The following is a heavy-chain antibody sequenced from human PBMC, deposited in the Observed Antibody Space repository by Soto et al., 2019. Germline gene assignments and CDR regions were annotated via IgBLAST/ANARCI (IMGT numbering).Heavy chain of an antibody. CDR3: ATDADGLFDFGY. V-gene: IGHV3-48*01. CDR2: ITSSGSIT. CDR1: GFTFSIYG. D-gene: IGHD2-21*01. Sequence: EVQLVESGGDLVQPGGSLRLSCAASGFTFSIYGMNWVRQAPGKGLEWLSYITSSGSITHYADSVKGRFTISRENAMNSLNVQRNSLRVGDTAVYYFATDADGLFDFGYWGQGTLVTVSS. J-gene: IGHJ4*02.